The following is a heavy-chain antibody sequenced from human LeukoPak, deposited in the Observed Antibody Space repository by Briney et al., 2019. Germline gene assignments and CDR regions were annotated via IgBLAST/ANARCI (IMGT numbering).Heavy chain of an antibody. V-gene: IGHV4-34*01. D-gene: IGHD2-21*02. Sequence: PETLSLTCAVYGGSFSPYYWSWIRQPPGKGLEWIGEINHSGSTNYNPSLKSRVTISVDTSKNQFSLRLSSVTAADTAVYYCARGGFYCGGDCYVDYWGQGTLVTVSS. CDR3: ARGGFYCGGDCYVDY. J-gene: IGHJ4*02. CDR2: INHSGST. CDR1: GGSFSPYY.